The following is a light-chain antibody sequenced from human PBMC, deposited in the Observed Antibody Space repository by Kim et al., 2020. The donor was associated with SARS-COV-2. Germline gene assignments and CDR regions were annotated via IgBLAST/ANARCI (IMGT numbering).Light chain of an antibody. CDR3: QQTFRPPFT. J-gene: IGKJ4*01. CDR1: QSIRGY. Sequence: SSVGDRVTISGRASQSIRGYLHWYQQKPGKAPKLLIYAATGLQSGVPSRFSGTESGTDFTLTISSLQPEDFATYYCQQTFRPPFTFGGGTKVDIK. CDR2: AAT. V-gene: IGKV1-39*01.